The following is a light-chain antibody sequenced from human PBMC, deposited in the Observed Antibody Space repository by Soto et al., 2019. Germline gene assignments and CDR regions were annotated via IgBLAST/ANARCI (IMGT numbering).Light chain of an antibody. CDR3: QQRSNWPPVT. J-gene: IGKJ4*01. V-gene: IGKV3-11*01. CDR2: DAS. Sequence: EIVLTQSPATLSLSPGERATLSCRASQSVSSYLAWYQQKPGQAPRLLIYDASNRATGIPARFSGSGSATAFSPPITSLAPEDFAIYYCQQRSNWPPVTFGGGTKVEIK. CDR1: QSVSSY.